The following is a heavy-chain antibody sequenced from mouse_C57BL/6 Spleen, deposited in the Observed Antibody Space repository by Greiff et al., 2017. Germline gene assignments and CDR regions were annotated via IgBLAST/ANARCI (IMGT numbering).Heavy chain of an antibody. CDR3: ARYYYGSSYWYFDV. CDR1: GYTFTSYW. D-gene: IGHD1-1*01. V-gene: IGHV1-59*01. Sequence: QVQLQQPGAELVRPGTSVKLSCKASGYTFTSYWMHWVKQRPGQGLEWIGVIDPSDSYTNYNQKFKGKATLTVDTSSSTAYMQLSSLTSEDSAVYYCARYYYGSSYWYFDVWDTGTTVTVSS. J-gene: IGHJ1*03. CDR2: IDPSDSYT.